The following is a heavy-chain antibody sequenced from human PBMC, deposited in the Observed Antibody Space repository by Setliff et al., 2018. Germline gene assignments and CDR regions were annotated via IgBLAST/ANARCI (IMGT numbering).Heavy chain of an antibody. CDR2: ISYGGNT. CDR3: ATNPRKGRSGGYYYDDPYYYYMDV. V-gene: IGHV4-39*01. Sequence: PSETLSLTCNVSGGSINSRSYYWGWIRQPQGKGLEWIAMISYGGNTYYNPSRKRRVTMSVDTSRNQLSLKLTSVTAADPAVYYCATNPRKGRSGGYYYDDPYYYYMDVWGKGTTVTVSS. CDR1: GGSINSRSYY. J-gene: IGHJ6*03. D-gene: IGHD3-22*01.